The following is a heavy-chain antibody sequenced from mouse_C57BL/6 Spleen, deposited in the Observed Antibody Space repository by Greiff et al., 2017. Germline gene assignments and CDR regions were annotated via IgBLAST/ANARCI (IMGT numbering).Heavy chain of an antibody. V-gene: IGHV5-6*01. CDR2: ISSGGSYT. CDR3: ARLDGSSYGWYFDY. D-gene: IGHD1-1*01. Sequence: EVMLVESGGDLVKPGGSLKLSCAASGFTFSSYGMSWVRQTPDKRLEWVATISSGGSYTYYPDSVKGRFTISRDNAKNTLYLQMSSLKSEDTAMYYCARLDGSSYGWYFDYWGQGTTLTVSS. J-gene: IGHJ2*01. CDR1: GFTFSSYG.